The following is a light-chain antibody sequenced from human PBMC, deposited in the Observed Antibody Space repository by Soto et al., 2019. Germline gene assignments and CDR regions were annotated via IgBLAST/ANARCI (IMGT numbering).Light chain of an antibody. J-gene: IGLJ2*01. CDR3: LLSFSDGRGI. CDR2: DTS. Sequence: QAVVTQESSLTVSPGGTVTLTCGSSTGPVTSGHYPYWFQQRLGQAPKTLIYDTSSKHSWTPARFSGSLLGGRAALTLAGAQPEDEADYYCLLSFSDGRGIFGGGTKLTVL. CDR1: TGPVTSGHY. V-gene: IGLV7-46*01.